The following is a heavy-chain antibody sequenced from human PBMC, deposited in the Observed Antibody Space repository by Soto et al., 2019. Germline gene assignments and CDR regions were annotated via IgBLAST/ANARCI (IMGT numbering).Heavy chain of an antibody. J-gene: IGHJ4*02. V-gene: IGHV3-23*01. CDR2: ITGSGGST. Sequence: EVQLLESGGGLVQPGGSLRLSCAASGFTFSSYAMTWVRQAPGKGLEWVSTITGSGGSTYYADSVKGRFTISRDNSKNTLFLQMNSLRAEDTTVYYCAKDLNLRYPCWGQGTLVTVSS. CDR3: AKDLNLRYPC. CDR1: GFTFSSYA. D-gene: IGHD3-9*01.